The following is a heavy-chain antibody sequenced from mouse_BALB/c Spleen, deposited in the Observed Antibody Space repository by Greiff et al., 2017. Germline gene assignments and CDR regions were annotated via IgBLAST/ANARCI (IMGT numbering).Heavy chain of an antibody. CDR3: ARNREEKQSIFKAMDD. V-gene: IGHV2-2*02. CDR1: GFSLTSYG. J-gene: IGHJ4*01. CDR2: IWRGGST. D-gene: IGHD3-3*01. Sequence: VQLQQSGPGLVQPSQSLSITCTVSGFSLTSYGVPWVRQSPGKGLEWLGVIWRGGSTDYNAAFISRLSISKDNSKSQVFFKMNSLQAKDTAIYYCARNREEKQSIFKAMDDWGQGTSVTVSS.